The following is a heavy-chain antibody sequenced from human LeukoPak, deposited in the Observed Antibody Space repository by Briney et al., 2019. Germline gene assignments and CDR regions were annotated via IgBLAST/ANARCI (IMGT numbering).Heavy chain of an antibody. CDR1: GLTFSDYA. V-gene: IGHV3-23*01. J-gene: IGHJ4*02. D-gene: IGHD1-1*01. CDR2: ISGSAQRT. Sequence: GGSLRLSCAASGLTFSDYAMSWVRQAPGQGLEWVSGISGSAQRTYYADSVKGRFTISRDNFKSTLYLEMNSLRAEDTAVYYCAKRYIANTGPIDYWGQGTLVTVSS. CDR3: AKRYIANTGPIDY.